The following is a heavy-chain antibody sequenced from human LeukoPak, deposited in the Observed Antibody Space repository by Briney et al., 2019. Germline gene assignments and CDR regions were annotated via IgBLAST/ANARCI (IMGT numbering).Heavy chain of an antibody. CDR2: IYTSGST. V-gene: IGHV4-61*02. Sequence: KTSETLSLTCTVSGGSISSGSYYWSWIRQPAGKGLEWIERIYTSGSTNYNPSLKSRVTISVDTSKNQFSLKLSSVTAADTAVYYCARDERSGRRAFDIWGQGTMVTVSS. CDR1: GGSISSGSYY. D-gene: IGHD6-19*01. CDR3: ARDERSGRRAFDI. J-gene: IGHJ3*02.